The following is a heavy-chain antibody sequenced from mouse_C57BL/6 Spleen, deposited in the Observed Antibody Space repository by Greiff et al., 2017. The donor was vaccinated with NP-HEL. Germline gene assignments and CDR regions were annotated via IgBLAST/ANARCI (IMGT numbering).Heavy chain of an antibody. D-gene: IGHD4-1*01. CDR3: ARSGTGTGAMDY. CDR1: GYAFSSSW. Sequence: VKLMESGPELVKPGASVKISCKASGYAFSSSWMNWVKQRPGKGLEWIGRIYPGDGDTNYNGKFKGKATLTADKSSSTAYMQLSSLTSEDSAVYFCARSGTGTGAMDYWGRGTSVTVSS. CDR2: IYPGDGDT. J-gene: IGHJ4*01. V-gene: IGHV1-82*01.